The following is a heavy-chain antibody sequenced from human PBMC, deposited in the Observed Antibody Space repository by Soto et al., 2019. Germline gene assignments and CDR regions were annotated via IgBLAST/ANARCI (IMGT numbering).Heavy chain of an antibody. CDR1: GFTLSSYG. D-gene: IGHD1-20*01. V-gene: IGHV3-30*18. CDR2: ISYDGSNK. Sequence: AGGSLRLSCAASGFTLSSYGMHWVRQAPGKGLEWVAVISYDGSNKYYADSVKGRFTISRDNSKNTLYLQMNSLRTEDTAVYYCAKDKVWTPNYYYAMDVWGQGTTVTVSS. CDR3: AKDKVWTPNYYYAMDV. J-gene: IGHJ6*01.